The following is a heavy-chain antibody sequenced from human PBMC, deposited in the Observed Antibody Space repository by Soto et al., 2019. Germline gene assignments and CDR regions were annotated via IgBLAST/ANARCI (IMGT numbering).Heavy chain of an antibody. D-gene: IGHD6-19*01. V-gene: IGHV3-13*01. CDR2: IGTAGDT. CDR1: GFTFSSYD. J-gene: IGHJ4*02. CDR3: ARVEGHSSGWYLGY. Sequence: GGSLRLSCAASGFTFSSYDMHWVRQATGKGLEWVSAIGTAGDTYYPGSVKGRFTISRENAKNSLYLQMNSLRAEDTAVYYCARVEGHSSGWYLGYWGQGTLVTVSS.